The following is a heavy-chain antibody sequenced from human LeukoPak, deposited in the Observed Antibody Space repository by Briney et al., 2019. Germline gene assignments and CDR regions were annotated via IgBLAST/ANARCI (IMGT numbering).Heavy chain of an antibody. V-gene: IGHV1-18*01. J-gene: IGHJ3*02. Sequence: ASVKVSCKASGYTFASYGISWVRQAPGQGLEWMGWISAYNGNTNYAQKLQGRVTMTTDTSTSTAYMELRSLRSDVTAVYYCAREGSGHGAFDIWGQGTMVTVSS. D-gene: IGHD2-15*01. CDR3: AREGSGHGAFDI. CDR2: ISAYNGNT. CDR1: GYTFASYG.